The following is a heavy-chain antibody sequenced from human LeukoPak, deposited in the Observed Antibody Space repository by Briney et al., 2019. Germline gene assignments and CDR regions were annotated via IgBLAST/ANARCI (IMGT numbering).Heavy chain of an antibody. J-gene: IGHJ4*02. D-gene: IGHD3-22*01. CDR3: ASASYYFDSCGYPDY. V-gene: IGHV1-69*05. CDR1: GGTLSTYA. CDR2: IIPIFGSA. Sequence: GSSVKVSCKASGGTLSTYAINWVRQAPGQGLECMGGIIPIFGSAIYTEKFQGRVTITMDEATGTAYMELTSLRSEDTAVYYCASASYYFDSCGYPDYWGQGTLVTVSS.